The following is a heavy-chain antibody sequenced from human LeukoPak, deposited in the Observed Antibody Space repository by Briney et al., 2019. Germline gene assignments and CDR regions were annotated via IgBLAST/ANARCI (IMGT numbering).Heavy chain of an antibody. J-gene: IGHJ4*02. CDR1: GFTVSSNY. CDR3: AREGYWRDGYNLY. V-gene: IGHV3-53*01. CDR2: IYSGGST. D-gene: IGHD5-24*01. Sequence: GGSLRLSCAASGFTVSSNYMSWVRQAPGKGLEWVSVIYSGGSTYYADSVKGRFTISRDNSKNTLYLQMNSLRAEDTAVYYCAREGYWRDGYNLYWGQGTLVTVSS.